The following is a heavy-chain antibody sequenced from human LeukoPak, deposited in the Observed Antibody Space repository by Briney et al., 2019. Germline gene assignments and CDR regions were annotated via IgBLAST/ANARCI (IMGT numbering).Heavy chain of an antibody. Sequence: GGSLRLSCAAPGFTFSGYEMNWVRQAPGKGLEWVSCISSSSTYIYYADSVKGRFTISRDNAKNSLYLQMNSLRAEDTAVYYCARESFSGDSSGYYGYWGQGTLVTVSS. V-gene: IGHV3-21*01. CDR2: ISSSSTYI. CDR1: GFTFSGYE. J-gene: IGHJ4*02. CDR3: ARESFSGDSSGYYGY. D-gene: IGHD3-22*01.